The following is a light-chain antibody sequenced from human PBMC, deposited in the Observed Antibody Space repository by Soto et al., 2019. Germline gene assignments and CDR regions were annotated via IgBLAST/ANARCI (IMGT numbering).Light chain of an antibody. V-gene: IGKV3D-15*01. CDR1: QSVSSS. CDR3: QQYYNWPPLT. Sequence: EIVMTQSPATLSVSPGERATLFCRASQSVSSSLAWYQQKPGQGPRLLIYGASTRATGIPARFSGSGSGTEFTLTISGLQSEDFAVYYCQQYYNWPPLTFGGGTKAEIK. CDR2: GAS. J-gene: IGKJ4*01.